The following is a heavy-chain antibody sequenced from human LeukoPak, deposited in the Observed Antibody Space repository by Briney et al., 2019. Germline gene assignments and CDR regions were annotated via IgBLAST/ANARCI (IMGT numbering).Heavy chain of an antibody. Sequence: GESLKISCKGSGYGFSSYWIGWVRQMPGKGLEWMGIIYPGDSETIYSPTFQGQVTLSADKSISTAYLQWSSLRASDTAMYYCARHDQLGEQALSIIYWGQGTPVTVSS. CDR1: GYGFSSYW. D-gene: IGHD7-27*01. CDR2: IYPGDSET. CDR3: ARHDQLGEQALSIIY. J-gene: IGHJ4*02. V-gene: IGHV5-51*01.